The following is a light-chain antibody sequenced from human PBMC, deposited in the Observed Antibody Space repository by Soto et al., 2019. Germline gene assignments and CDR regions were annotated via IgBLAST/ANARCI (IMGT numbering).Light chain of an antibody. Sequence: DIVLTQSPDTLSLSQGERATLSCRASQSVSSSYLAWYQQKPGQAPRLLIYGASSRATDIPDRFTGSGSGTDFTLTISRLEPEDFAVYYCQQYGSSPHTFGGGTKVDIK. CDR3: QQYGSSPHT. CDR1: QSVSSSY. V-gene: IGKV3-20*01. CDR2: GAS. J-gene: IGKJ4*01.